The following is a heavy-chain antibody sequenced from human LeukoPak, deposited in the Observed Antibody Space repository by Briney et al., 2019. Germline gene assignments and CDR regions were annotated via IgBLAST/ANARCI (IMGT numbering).Heavy chain of an antibody. CDR3: ARSLVADKAH. Sequence: ASVKVSCKASGYTFTGYYMHWVRQAPGQGLEWMGWINPNSGGTNYAQKFQGRVTMTRNTSISTAYMELSSLRSEDTAVYYCARSLVADKAHWGQGTLVTVSS. V-gene: IGHV1-2*02. D-gene: IGHD6-13*01. CDR2: INPNSGGT. CDR1: GYTFTGYY. J-gene: IGHJ4*02.